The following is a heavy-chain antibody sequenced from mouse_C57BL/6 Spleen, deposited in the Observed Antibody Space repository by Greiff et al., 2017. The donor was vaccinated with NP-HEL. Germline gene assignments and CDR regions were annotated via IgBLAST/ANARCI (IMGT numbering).Heavy chain of an antibody. V-gene: IGHV5-4*01. Sequence: EVQGVESGGGLVKPGGSLKLSCAASGFTFSSYAMSWVRQTPEKRLEWVATISDGGSYTYYPDNVKGRFTISRDNAKNNLYLQMSHLKSEDTAMYYCARDESGTAWFAYWGQGTLVTVSA. CDR1: GFTFSSYA. CDR2: ISDGGSYT. D-gene: IGHD4-1*01. J-gene: IGHJ3*01. CDR3: ARDESGTAWFAY.